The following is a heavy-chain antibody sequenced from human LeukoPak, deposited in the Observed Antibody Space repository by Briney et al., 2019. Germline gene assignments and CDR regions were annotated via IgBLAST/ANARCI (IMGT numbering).Heavy chain of an antibody. J-gene: IGHJ4*02. V-gene: IGHV4-59*01. CDR2: IYYSGST. D-gene: IGHD5-24*01. CDR1: GGSFSGYY. Sequence: PSETLSLTCGVYGGSFSGYYWSWIRQPPGKGLEWIGYIYYSGSTNYNPPLKSRVTISVDTSKNQFSLKLSSVTAADTAVYYCARAVEMASFWSFDYWGQGTLVTVSS. CDR3: ARAVEMASFWSFDY.